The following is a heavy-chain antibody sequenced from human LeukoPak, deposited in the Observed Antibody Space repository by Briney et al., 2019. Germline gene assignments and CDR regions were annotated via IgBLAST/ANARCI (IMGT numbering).Heavy chain of an antibody. CDR3: ARDSGYCSGGSCYRGPTYFDY. J-gene: IGHJ4*02. V-gene: IGHV1-69*06. D-gene: IGHD2-15*01. CDR1: GGTFSSYA. CDR2: IIPIFGTT. Sequence: SVKVSCKASGGTFSSYAISWVRQAPGQGLEWMGGIIPIFGTTNYAQKFQDRVTITADKSTSTVYMELSSLRSEDTAVYYCARDSGYCSGGSCYRGPTYFDYWGQGTLVTVSS.